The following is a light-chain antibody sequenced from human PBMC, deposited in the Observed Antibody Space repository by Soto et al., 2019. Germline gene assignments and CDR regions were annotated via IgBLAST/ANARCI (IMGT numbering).Light chain of an antibody. CDR2: AAS. Sequence: AIQMTQSPSSLSASVGDTVTITCRTSQGIRNDLGWYQQKPGKAPKLLIYAASSLQSGVPSRFSGSGSGTEFTLTISDVQTDDFGTYYCQYTDTYWPFGQGTKVDIK. V-gene: IGKV1-6*01. CDR3: QYTDTYWP. J-gene: IGKJ1*01. CDR1: QGIRND.